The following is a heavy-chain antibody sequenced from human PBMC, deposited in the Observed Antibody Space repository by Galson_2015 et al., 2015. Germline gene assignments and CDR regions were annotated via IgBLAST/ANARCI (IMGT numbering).Heavy chain of an antibody. D-gene: IGHD3-10*01. CDR3: ARDQQTYQYGSGSYRDY. V-gene: IGHV1-18*01. CDR2: ISVYNGNT. J-gene: IGHJ4*02. Sequence: ISVYNGNTNYAQKFQGRVTMTTDTSTRTAYMELRSLRSDDTAVYYCARDQQTYQYGSGSYRDYWGQGTLVTVSS.